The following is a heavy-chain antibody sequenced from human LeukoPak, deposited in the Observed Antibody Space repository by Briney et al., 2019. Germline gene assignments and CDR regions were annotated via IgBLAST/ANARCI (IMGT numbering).Heavy chain of an antibody. CDR3: ARLRKYATTEGFDY. CDR2: IYPGDSDT. CDR1: GYSSTSYW. J-gene: IGHJ4*02. D-gene: IGHD4-17*01. V-gene: IGHV5-51*01. Sequence: GESLKISCKGSGYSSTSYWIGWGRQMPGKGLELGGIIYPGDSDTRHSPSFQGQVTISADKSLCTAYLQWSSLKASAIALCYRARLRKYATTEGFDYWGQGTLVTVSS.